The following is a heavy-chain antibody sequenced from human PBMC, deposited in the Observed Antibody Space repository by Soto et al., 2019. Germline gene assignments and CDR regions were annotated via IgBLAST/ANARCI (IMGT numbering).Heavy chain of an antibody. CDR2: IADSGGRT. CDR3: AKEAGFIVGATLVDY. CDR1: EFTFSSYA. Sequence: EVQLLESGGGLVQPGGSLRLSCAASEFTFSSYAMSWVRQAPGKGLEWVSAIADSGGRTYYADSVKGRFTISRDNSKNTLYLQMNSLRAEDTAVYYCAKEAGFIVGATLVDYWGQGTLVTVSS. D-gene: IGHD1-26*01. V-gene: IGHV3-23*01. J-gene: IGHJ4*02.